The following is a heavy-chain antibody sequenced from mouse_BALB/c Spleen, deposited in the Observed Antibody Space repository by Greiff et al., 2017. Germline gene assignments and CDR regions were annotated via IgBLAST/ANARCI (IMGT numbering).Heavy chain of an antibody. CDR1: GFTFSSYY. V-gene: IGHV5-6-2*01. CDR3: ARHGRFRYYYAMDY. Sequence: DVKLQESGGGLVKLGGSLKLSCAASGFTFSSYYMSWVRQTPEKRLELVAAINSNGGSTYYPDTVKGRFTISRDNAKNTLYLQMSSLKSEDTALYYCARHGRFRYYYAMDYWGQGTSVTVSS. CDR2: INSNGGST. J-gene: IGHJ4*01.